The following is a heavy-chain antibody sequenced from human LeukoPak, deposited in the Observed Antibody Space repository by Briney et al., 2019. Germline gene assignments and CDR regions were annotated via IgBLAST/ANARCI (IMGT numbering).Heavy chain of an antibody. J-gene: IGHJ4*02. CDR2: ISWNSGSI. Sequence: GRSLRLSCAASGFTFDDYAMHWVRQAPGKGLEWVSGISWNSGSIGYADSVKGRFTISRDNAKNSLYLQMNSLRAEDMALYYCAKGGSYYNYYLDYWGQGTLVTVSS. V-gene: IGHV3-9*03. CDR1: GFTFDDYA. CDR3: AKGGSYYNYYLDY. D-gene: IGHD1-26*01.